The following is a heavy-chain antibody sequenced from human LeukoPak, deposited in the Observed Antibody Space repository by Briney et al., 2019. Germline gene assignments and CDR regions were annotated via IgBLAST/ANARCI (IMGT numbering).Heavy chain of an antibody. CDR3: ARLGGDYRDWYFDL. CDR1: GFTFSSYW. J-gene: IGHJ2*01. Sequence: PGGSLRLSCAASGFTFSSYWMSWVRQAPGKGLEWVANIKQDGSEKYYVDSVKGRFTISRDNAKNSLYLQMNSLKASDTAMYYCARLGGDYRDWYFDLWGRGTLVTVSS. CDR2: IKQDGSEK. V-gene: IGHV3-7*03. D-gene: IGHD4-17*01.